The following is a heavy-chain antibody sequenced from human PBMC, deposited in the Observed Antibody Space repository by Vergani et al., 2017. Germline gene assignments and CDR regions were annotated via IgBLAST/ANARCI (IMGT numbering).Heavy chain of an antibody. D-gene: IGHD2-2*02. V-gene: IGHV3-23*01. CDR3: ARDVYCSSTSCYRGYYYYYMDV. Sequence: EVQLLESGGGLAQPGGSLRLSCAASGYAFNSYAMSWVRQAPGKGLEWVSAISASGGSTYYADSVKGRFTISRDNAKNSLYLQMNSLRAEDTAVYYCARDVYCSSTSCYRGYYYYYMDVWGKGATVTVSS. J-gene: IGHJ6*03. CDR1: GYAFNSYA. CDR2: ISASGGST.